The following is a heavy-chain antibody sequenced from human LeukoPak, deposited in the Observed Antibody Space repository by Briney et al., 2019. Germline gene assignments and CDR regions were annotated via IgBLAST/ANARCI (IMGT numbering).Heavy chain of an antibody. CDR3: ARDRSPLKVFSPFDY. CDR1: GFTFSSYG. D-gene: IGHD2-21*01. V-gene: IGHV3-33*01. J-gene: IGHJ4*02. CDR2: IWYDGSNK. Sequence: GGSLRLSCAASGFTFSSYGMHWVRQAPGKGLEWVAVIWYDGSNKYYADSVKGRFTISRDNSKNTLYLQMNSLRAEDTAVYYCARDRSPLKVFSPFDYWGQGTLVTVSS.